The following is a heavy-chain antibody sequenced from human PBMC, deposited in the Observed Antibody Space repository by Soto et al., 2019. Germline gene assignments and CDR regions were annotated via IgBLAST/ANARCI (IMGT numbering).Heavy chain of an antibody. V-gene: IGHV4-61*01. D-gene: IGHD6-6*01. Sequence: PSETLSLTCTVSGGSVSSSSYYWSWIRQPPGKGLEYIGYIYYSGSINYNPSLKSRVSISVDTSKNQFSLKLTSVTAADTAVYYCARDSPGWYSSSSFFDYWGQGALVTVSS. CDR1: GGSVSSSSYY. J-gene: IGHJ4*02. CDR3: ARDSPGWYSSSSFFDY. CDR2: IYYSGSI.